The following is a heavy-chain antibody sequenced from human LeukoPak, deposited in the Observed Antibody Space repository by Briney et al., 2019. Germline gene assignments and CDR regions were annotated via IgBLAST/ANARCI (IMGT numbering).Heavy chain of an antibody. CDR1: GGTFSSYA. CDR2: IIPIFGIA. J-gene: IGHJ5*02. Sequence: ASVKVSCKASGGTFSSYAISGVRQAPGQGLEWMGRIIPIFGIANYAQKFQGRVTITADKSTSTAYMELSSLRSEDTAVYYCARLSRYYDSSGYYYSGWFDPWGQGTLVTVSS. D-gene: IGHD3-22*01. V-gene: IGHV1-69*04. CDR3: ARLSRYYDSSGYYYSGWFDP.